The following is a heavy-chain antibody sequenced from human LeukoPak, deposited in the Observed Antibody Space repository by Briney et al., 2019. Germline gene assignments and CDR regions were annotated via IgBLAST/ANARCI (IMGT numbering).Heavy chain of an antibody. Sequence: ASVKVSCKASGYTFTSYGISWVRQAPGQGLEWMGWISAYNGNTNYAQKLQGRVTMTTDTSTSTAYMELRSLRSDDTAVYYCARVPLGWFGKFDEYFFDYWGQGTLATVSS. D-gene: IGHD3-10*01. J-gene: IGHJ4*02. CDR3: ARVPLGWFGKFDEYFFDY. CDR1: GYTFTSYG. V-gene: IGHV1-18*01. CDR2: ISAYNGNT.